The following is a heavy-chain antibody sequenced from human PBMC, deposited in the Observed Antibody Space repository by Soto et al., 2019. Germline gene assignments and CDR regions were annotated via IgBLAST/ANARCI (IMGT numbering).Heavy chain of an antibody. CDR3: ARGLLMVYAMPSAHFDY. D-gene: IGHD2-8*01. Sequence: QVQLVQSGAEVKKPGASVKVSCKASGYTFTSYGISWVRQAPGQGLEWMGWISAYNGNTNSAQKHQGRVTMTTDTSTSTADMELRSLRSDDTAVYYCARGLLMVYAMPSAHFDYGGQGTLVTVSS. CDR1: GYTFTSYG. CDR2: ISAYNGNT. V-gene: IGHV1-18*01. J-gene: IGHJ4*02.